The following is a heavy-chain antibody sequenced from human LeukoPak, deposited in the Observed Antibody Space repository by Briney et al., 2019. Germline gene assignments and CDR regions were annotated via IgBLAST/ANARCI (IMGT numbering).Heavy chain of an antibody. Sequence: SETLSLTCTVSGGSISSGGYYWSWIRQHPGKGLEWIGYIYYSGSTYYNPSLKSRVTISVDTSKNQFSLKLSSVTAADTAVYYCARDIVVVPAAIYAPNWFDPWGQGTLVTVSS. V-gene: IGHV4-31*03. CDR3: ARDIVVVPAAIYAPNWFDP. D-gene: IGHD2-2*02. CDR1: GGSISSGGYY. J-gene: IGHJ5*02. CDR2: IYYSGST.